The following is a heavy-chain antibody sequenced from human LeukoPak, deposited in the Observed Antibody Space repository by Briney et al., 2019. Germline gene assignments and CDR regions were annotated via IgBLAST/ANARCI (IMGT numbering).Heavy chain of an antibody. CDR1: GGSMYSYY. D-gene: IGHD3-9*01. CDR3: ARHVWLQPFDY. V-gene: IGHV4-59*08. Sequence: PSETLSLTCSASGGSMYSYYGSWIRQSPGKGLEWIGYIYYSGSTNYNPSLKSRVTISVDTSKNQFSLKLSSVTAADTAVYYCARHVWLQPFDYWGQGTLVTVSS. CDR2: IYYSGST. J-gene: IGHJ4*02.